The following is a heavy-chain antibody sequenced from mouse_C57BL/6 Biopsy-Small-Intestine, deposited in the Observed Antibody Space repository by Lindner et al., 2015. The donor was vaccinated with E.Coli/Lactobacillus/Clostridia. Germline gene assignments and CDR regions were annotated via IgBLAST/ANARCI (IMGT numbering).Heavy chain of an antibody. J-gene: IGHJ1*03. CDR3: ARRPRGTAWYFDV. Sequence: VQLQESGPELVKPGATVKISCKASGYSFTDYNMNWVKQSNGKSLEWIGLINPNYGTTSYNQKFKGKATLTVDQSSSTAYMQLNSLTSEDSAVYYCARRPRGTAWYFDVWGTGTTVTVSS. V-gene: IGHV1-39*01. D-gene: IGHD1-2*01. CDR2: INPNYGTT. CDR1: GYSFTDYN.